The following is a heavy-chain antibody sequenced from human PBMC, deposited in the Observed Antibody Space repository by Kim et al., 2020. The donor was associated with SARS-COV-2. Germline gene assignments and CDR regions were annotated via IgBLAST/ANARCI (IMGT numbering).Heavy chain of an antibody. CDR3: ARQEGLGGSYSFDY. J-gene: IGHJ4*01. Sequence: SETLSLTCTVSGGSISSYYWSWIRQPPGKGLEWIGYIYYSGSTNYNPSLKSRVTISVDTSKNQFSLKLSSVTAANTAVYYCARQEGLGGSYSFDYWGHGTLVTVSS. CDR1: GGSISSYY. D-gene: IGHD1-26*01. CDR2: IYYSGST. V-gene: IGHV4-59*08.